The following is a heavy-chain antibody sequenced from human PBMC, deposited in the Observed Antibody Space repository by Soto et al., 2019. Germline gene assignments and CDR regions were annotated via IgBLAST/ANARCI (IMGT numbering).Heavy chain of an antibody. Sequence: EVQLLESGGGLVQPGGSLRLSCAASGFTFSSYGMSWVRQAPGKGLEWVSAISGSGGSTYYADSVKGRFTISRDNSKNALYLLMNSLRAEDSAVYYCAKSLSVGATTPFDYWGQGTLVTVSS. CDR2: ISGSGGST. J-gene: IGHJ4*02. V-gene: IGHV3-23*01. CDR1: GFTFSSYG. D-gene: IGHD1-26*01. CDR3: AKSLSVGATTPFDY.